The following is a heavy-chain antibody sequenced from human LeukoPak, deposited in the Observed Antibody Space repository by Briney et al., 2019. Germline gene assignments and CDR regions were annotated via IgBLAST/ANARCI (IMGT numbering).Heavy chain of an antibody. J-gene: IGHJ4*02. CDR1: GYTFTSYG. Sequence: ASVKVSCKASGYTFTSYGISWVRQAPGQGLEWMGWISAYNGNTNYAQKLQGRVTMTTDTSTSTAYMELRSLRSDDTAVYYCARLGASHLYYYDSSGPMDYWGQGTLVTVSS. D-gene: IGHD3-22*01. V-gene: IGHV1-18*01. CDR3: ARLGASHLYYYDSSGPMDY. CDR2: ISAYNGNT.